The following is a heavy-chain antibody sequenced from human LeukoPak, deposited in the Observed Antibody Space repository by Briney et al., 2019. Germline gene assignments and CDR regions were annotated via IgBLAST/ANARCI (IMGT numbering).Heavy chain of an antibody. V-gene: IGHV1-2*02. CDR2: INPHSGDT. J-gene: IGHJ2*01. Sequence: ASVKVSCKASGYTFTGDHIHWVRQAPGQGPEWMGWINPHSGDTNYAQKFQGRVTMTRDTSISTAYMELSILRSDDTAVFYCARGGRYYDSYGNWHLDLWGRGTLVTVSS. D-gene: IGHD3-16*01. CDR1: GYTFTGDH. CDR3: ARGGRYYDSYGNWHLDL.